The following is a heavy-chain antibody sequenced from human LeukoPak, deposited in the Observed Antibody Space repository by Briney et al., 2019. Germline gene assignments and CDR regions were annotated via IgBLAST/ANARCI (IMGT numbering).Heavy chain of an antibody. CDR2: ISYDGSNK. J-gene: IGHJ4*02. D-gene: IGHD2-21*02. Sequence: GRSLRLSCAASGFTFSSYAMHWVRQAPGKGLEWVAVISYDGSNKYYVDSVKGRFTISRDNSKNTLYLQRNSLRAEDTAVYYCARGQTVTAKVHLWYWGQGTMVTVSS. V-gene: IGHV3-30*04. CDR3: ARGQTVTAKVHLWY. CDR1: GFTFSSYA.